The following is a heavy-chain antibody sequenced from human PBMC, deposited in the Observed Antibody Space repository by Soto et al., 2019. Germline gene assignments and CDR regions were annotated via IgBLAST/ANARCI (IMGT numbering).Heavy chain of an antibody. CDR3: ASQRYSGSYSMYYFDY. Sequence: SVKVSCKASGGTFSSYAISWVRQAPGQGLEWMGGIIPIFGTANYAQKFQGRVTITADESTSTAYMELSSLRSEDTAVYYCASQRYSGSYSMYYFDYWGQGNLVTVSS. CDR2: IIPIFGTA. V-gene: IGHV1-69*13. J-gene: IGHJ4*02. CDR1: GGTFSSYA. D-gene: IGHD1-26*01.